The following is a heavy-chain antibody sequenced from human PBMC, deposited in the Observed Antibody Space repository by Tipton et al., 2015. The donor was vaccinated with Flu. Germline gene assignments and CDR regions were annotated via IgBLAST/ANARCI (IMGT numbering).Heavy chain of an antibody. J-gene: IGHJ4*02. CDR1: GFTFSDYY. D-gene: IGHD4-17*01. V-gene: IGHV3-11*01. Sequence: GSLRLSCAASGFTFSDYYMSWIRQAPGKGLEWVSYISSSGSTIYYADSVKGRFTISRDNAKNSLYLQMNSLRAEDTAVYYCARDRTPYGDLDLPLDYWGQGTLVTVSS. CDR2: ISSSGSTI. CDR3: ARDRTPYGDLDLPLDY.